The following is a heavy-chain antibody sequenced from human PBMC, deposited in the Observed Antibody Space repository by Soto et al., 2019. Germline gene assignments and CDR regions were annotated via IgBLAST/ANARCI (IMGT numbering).Heavy chain of an antibody. CDR3: AKDRSTVFGVVTYYFDY. J-gene: IGHJ4*02. CDR2: LSYDGSHN. D-gene: IGHD3-3*01. Sequence: QVQLVESGGGVVQPGRSLRLSCAASGFTFSNSAMHWVRQTPDKGLEWVAFLSYDGSHNYYADSVKGRFTISRDNSKNTLYLQMNSLRVEDTAGYYCAKDRSTVFGVVTYYFDYWGQGTLVTVSS. V-gene: IGHV3-30*18. CDR1: GFTFSNSA.